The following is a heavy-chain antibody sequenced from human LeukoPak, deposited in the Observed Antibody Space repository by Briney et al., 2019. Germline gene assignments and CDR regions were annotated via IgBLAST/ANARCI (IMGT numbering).Heavy chain of an antibody. J-gene: IGHJ4*02. CDR2: IHPNSGGT. V-gene: IGHV1-2*02. Sequence: ASVKVSCKPSGYTFSDFYVHWVRQAPGQGLEWMGWIHPNSGGTNYAQSLQGRVTMTRDRSISTAYMELSRLTSDDTAVYYCARDPLSTSWYYFDYWGQGTLVTVSS. D-gene: IGHD2-2*01. CDR3: ARDPLSTSWYYFDY. CDR1: GYTFSDFY.